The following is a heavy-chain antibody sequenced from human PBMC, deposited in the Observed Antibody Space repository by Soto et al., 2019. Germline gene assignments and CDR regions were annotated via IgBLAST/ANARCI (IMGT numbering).Heavy chain of an antibody. CDR3: AREQVINDDNAFDI. V-gene: IGHV1-69*04. J-gene: IGHJ3*02. D-gene: IGHD3-9*01. CDR2: MIPILWIT. CDR1: GGTFSSHT. Sequence: GASMKVSWKASGGTFSSHTITWGWQAPGERLEWIGRMIPILWITKYAQKIQGQVTITADKNTSTTNMEMRSLRCEDQAVYYCAREQVINDDNAFDIWGQGTMVTVS.